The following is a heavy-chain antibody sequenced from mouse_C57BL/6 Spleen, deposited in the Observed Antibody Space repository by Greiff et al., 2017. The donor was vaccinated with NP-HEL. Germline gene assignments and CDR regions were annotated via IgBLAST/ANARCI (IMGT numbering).Heavy chain of an antibody. CDR2: IDPSDSYT. CDR3: ARVRYDSCYAMDY. J-gene: IGHJ4*01. Sequence: VKLMESGAELVMPGASVKLSCKASGYTFTSYWMHWVKQRPGQGLEWIGEIDPSDSYTNYNHKFKGKSTLTVDKSSSTAYMQLSSLTSEDSAVYYCARVRYDSCYAMDYWGQGTSVTVSS. V-gene: IGHV1-69*01. CDR1: GYTFTSYW. D-gene: IGHD2-4*01.